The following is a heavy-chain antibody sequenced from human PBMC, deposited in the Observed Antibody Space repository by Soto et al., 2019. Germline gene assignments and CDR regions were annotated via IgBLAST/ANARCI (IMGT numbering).Heavy chain of an antibody. CDR2: FHYSANN. V-gene: IGHV4-59*01. Sequence: QVQLQESGPGLVKPSETLSLTCTVSGDSISTYYWSWIRQPPGKGLEWMGYFHYSANNNYNPSLKSRITISVDTSKNQSSLKLTSVTAADTAVYYCAKTKEGGFDPWGQGILVTVSS. D-gene: IGHD3-16*01. J-gene: IGHJ5*02. CDR3: AKTKEGGFDP. CDR1: GDSISTYY.